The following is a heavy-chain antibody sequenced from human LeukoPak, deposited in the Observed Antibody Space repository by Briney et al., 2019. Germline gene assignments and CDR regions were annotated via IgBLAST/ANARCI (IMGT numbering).Heavy chain of an antibody. CDR1: GGSISSYY. CDR2: IYYSGST. V-gene: IGHV4-59*08. J-gene: IGHJ2*01. Sequence: SETLSLTCTVSGGSISSYYWSWIRQPPGKGLECIGYIYYSGSTNYNPSLKSRVTISVDTSKNQFSLKLSSVTAADTAVYYCARRVQLWSSYWYFDLWGRGTLVTVSS. CDR3: ARRVQLWSSYWYFDL. D-gene: IGHD5-18*01.